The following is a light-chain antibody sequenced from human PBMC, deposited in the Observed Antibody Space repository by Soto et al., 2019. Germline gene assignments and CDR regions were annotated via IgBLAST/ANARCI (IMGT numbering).Light chain of an antibody. Sequence: QSALTQPPSASGSPGQSVTISCTGTSSDVCAYKYVSWYQQHPGKAPKLMIFAVSERPSGVPDRFSGSKSGNTASLNVSGLQAEDEADYSCPAADCSGTYGVLGGGTKLSVL. V-gene: IGLV2-8*01. J-gene: IGLJ3*02. CDR2: AVS. CDR1: SSDVCAYKY. CDR3: PAADCSGTYGV.